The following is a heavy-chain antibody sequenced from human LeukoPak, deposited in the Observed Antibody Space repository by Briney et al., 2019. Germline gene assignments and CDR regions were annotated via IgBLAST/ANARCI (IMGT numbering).Heavy chain of an antibody. CDR3: AKDRHSSGS. Sequence: PGGSLRLSCAASGFTVSSNYMSWVRQAPGKGLEWVSAISGSGGSTYYADSVKGRFTISRDNSKNTLYLQMNSLRAEDTAVYYCAKDRHSSGSWGQGTLVTVSS. V-gene: IGHV3-23*01. CDR2: ISGSGGST. J-gene: IGHJ5*02. CDR1: GFTVSSNY. D-gene: IGHD3-22*01.